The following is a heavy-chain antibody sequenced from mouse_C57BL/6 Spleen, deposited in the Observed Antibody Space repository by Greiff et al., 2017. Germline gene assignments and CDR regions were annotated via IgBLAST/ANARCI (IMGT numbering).Heavy chain of an antibody. Sequence: EVKLMESGGDLVKPGGSLKLSCAASGFTFSSYGMSWVRQTPDKRLEWVATISSGGSYTYYPDSVKGRFTISRDNAKNTLYLQMSSLKSEDTAMYYCARRGYYYGSRENYFDYWGQGTTLTVSS. J-gene: IGHJ2*01. CDR1: GFTFSSYG. CDR2: ISSGGSYT. CDR3: ARRGYYYGSRENYFDY. D-gene: IGHD1-1*01. V-gene: IGHV5-6*02.